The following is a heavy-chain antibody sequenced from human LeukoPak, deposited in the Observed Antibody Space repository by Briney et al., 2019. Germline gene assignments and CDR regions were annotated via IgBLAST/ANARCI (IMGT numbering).Heavy chain of an antibody. CDR3: ARVCFRIVGATLARGALGMDV. D-gene: IGHD1-26*01. V-gene: IGHV3-21*01. J-gene: IGHJ6*04. Sequence: PGGSLRLSCAASGFTFSSYSMNWVRQAPGKGLEWVSSISSSSSYIYYADSVKGRFTISRDNAKNSLYLQMNSLRAEDTAVYYCARVCFRIVGATLARGALGMDVWGKGTTVTVSS. CDR2: ISSSSSYI. CDR1: GFTFSSYS.